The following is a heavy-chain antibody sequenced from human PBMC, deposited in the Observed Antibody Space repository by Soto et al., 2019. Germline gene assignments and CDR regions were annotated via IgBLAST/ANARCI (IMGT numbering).Heavy chain of an antibody. CDR1: GFTFSSYA. D-gene: IGHD3-10*01. Sequence: ESGGGVVQPGRSLRLSCAASGFTFSSYAIHWVRQAPGKGLEWVAVISYDGSNKYYADSVKGRFTISRDNSKNTLYLQMNSLRAEDTAVYYCARDSEYMVRGVITTASDYWGQGTLVTVSS. CDR2: ISYDGSNK. CDR3: ARDSEYMVRGVITTASDY. V-gene: IGHV3-30-3*01. J-gene: IGHJ4*02.